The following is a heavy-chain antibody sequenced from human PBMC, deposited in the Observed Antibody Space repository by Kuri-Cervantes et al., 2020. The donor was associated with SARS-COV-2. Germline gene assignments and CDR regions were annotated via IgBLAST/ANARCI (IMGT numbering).Heavy chain of an antibody. CDR3: ARGGADCSGGSCPAV. Sequence: SQTLSLTCAVYGGSFSGYYWSWIRQPPGKGLEWIGSTYYSGSTCYNPSLKSRVTISVDASKNQFSLKLSSVTAADTAVYYCARGGADCSGGSCPAVWGQGTLVTVSS. CDR1: GGSFSGYY. D-gene: IGHD2-15*01. J-gene: IGHJ4*02. CDR2: TYYSGST. V-gene: IGHV4-34*01.